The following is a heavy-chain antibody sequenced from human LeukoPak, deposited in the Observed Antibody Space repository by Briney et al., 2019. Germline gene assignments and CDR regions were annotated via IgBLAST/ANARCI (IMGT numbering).Heavy chain of an antibody. V-gene: IGHV4-31*03. CDR2: IYYSGST. CDR1: GGSISSGGYY. J-gene: IGHJ4*02. D-gene: IGHD6-6*01. Sequence: PSQTLSLTCTVSGGSISSGGYYWSWIRQHPGKGLEWIGYIYYSGSTYYNPSLKSRVTISVDTSKNQFSLMLSSVTAADTAVYYCARGGYSSSLDYWGQGTLVTVFS. CDR3: ARGGYSSSLDY.